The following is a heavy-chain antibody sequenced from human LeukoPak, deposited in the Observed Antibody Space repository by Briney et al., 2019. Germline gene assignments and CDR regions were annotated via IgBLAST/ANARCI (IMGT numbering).Heavy chain of an antibody. Sequence: PSETLSLTCTVSGGSISSGGYYWSWIRRPPGKGLEWIGYIYHSGSTYYNPSLKSRVTISVDRSKNQFSLKLSSVTAADTAVYYCARVSGDYYYYYYMDVWGKGTTVTVSS. CDR1: GGSISSGGYY. J-gene: IGHJ6*03. V-gene: IGHV4-30-2*01. D-gene: IGHD4-17*01. CDR3: ARVSGDYYYYYYMDV. CDR2: IYHSGST.